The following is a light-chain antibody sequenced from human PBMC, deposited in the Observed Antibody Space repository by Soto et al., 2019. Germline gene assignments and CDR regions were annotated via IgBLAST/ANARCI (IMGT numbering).Light chain of an antibody. CDR1: QSISSN. Sequence: EIVMTQSPATLSVSPGERATLSCRASQSISSNLAWYQQKPGQAPRLLIYGASTRATGIPATFSGSGSGTELTLTISSLQSEDFAVDSCQQYNNWPFTFGPGTKVDIK. J-gene: IGKJ3*01. CDR2: GAS. CDR3: QQYNNWPFT. V-gene: IGKV3-15*01.